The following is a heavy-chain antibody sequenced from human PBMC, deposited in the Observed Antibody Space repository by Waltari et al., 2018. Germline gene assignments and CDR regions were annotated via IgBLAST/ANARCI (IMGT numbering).Heavy chain of an antibody. J-gene: IGHJ4*02. D-gene: IGHD3-3*01. V-gene: IGHV1-24*01. CDR3: ATGVLTRGYFDY. Sequence: QVQLVQSGAEVKKPGASVKVSCKVSGSTLPELSMHWVRQAPGKGREWMGGFDPEDGETIYAQKFQGRVTMTEDTSTDTAYMELSSLRSEDTAVYYCATGVLTRGYFDYWGQGTLVTVSS. CDR2: FDPEDGET. CDR1: GSTLPELS.